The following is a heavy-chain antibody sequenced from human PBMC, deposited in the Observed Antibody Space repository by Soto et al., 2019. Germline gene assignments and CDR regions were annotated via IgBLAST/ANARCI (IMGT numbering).Heavy chain of an antibody. CDR1: GYTFTSYA. CDR3: SRDLGGWPDY. J-gene: IGHJ4*02. CDR2: INAVNGNT. D-gene: IGHD6-19*01. V-gene: IGHV1-3*01. Sequence: HVQLVQSGAEVKKPGASVKVSCKTSGYTFTSYAMHWGRQAPGQRLEWMGGINAVNGNTNYSQKFQGRVTITIDTSASTAYMELSSLRSEDTAIYYCSRDLGGWPDYWGQVTLVTVSS.